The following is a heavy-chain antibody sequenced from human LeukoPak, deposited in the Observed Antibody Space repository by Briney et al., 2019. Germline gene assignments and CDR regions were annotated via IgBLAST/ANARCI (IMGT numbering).Heavy chain of an antibody. V-gene: IGHV4-59*13. J-gene: IGHJ4*02. CDR2: IHHTGTS. CDR3: AREANYYGSGSYFEGTFDY. CDR1: GGSITSNY. D-gene: IGHD3-10*01. Sequence: SETLFLTCNVSGGSITSNYFNWVRQPPGKGLEWIGYIHHTGTSNYNPSLKSRVTMSMDTSNKQFSLKLTSVTAADTAVYYCAREANYYGSGSYFEGTFDYWGQGSLVTVSS.